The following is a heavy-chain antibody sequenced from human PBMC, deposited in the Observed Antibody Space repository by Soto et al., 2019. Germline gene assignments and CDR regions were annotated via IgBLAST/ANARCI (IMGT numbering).Heavy chain of an antibody. CDR3: TTPEPPTPYYYYYGMDV. CDR1: GFTFSNAW. D-gene: IGHD2-15*01. Sequence: GGSLRLSCAASGFTFSNAWMNWVRQAPGKGLEWVGRIKSKTDGGTTDYAAPVKGRFTISRDDSKNTLYLQMNSLKTEDTAVYYCTTPEPPTPYYYYYGMDVWGQGTTVTVSS. J-gene: IGHJ6*02. CDR2: IKSKTDGGTT. V-gene: IGHV3-15*07.